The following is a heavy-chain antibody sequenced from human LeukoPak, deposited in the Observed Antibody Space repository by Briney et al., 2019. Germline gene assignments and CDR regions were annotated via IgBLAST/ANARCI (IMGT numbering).Heavy chain of an antibody. V-gene: IGHV4-30-2*01. CDR2: IYHSGST. D-gene: IGHD3-9*01. CDR1: GGSFSSGGYS. Sequence: SETLSLTCSVSGGSFSSGGYSWSWIRQPPGKGLEWIGYIYHSGSTYYNPSLKSRVTISVDRSKNQFSLKLSSVTAADTAVYYCARTYYDILTGFGWFDPWGQGTLVTVSS. J-gene: IGHJ5*02. CDR3: ARTYYDILTGFGWFDP.